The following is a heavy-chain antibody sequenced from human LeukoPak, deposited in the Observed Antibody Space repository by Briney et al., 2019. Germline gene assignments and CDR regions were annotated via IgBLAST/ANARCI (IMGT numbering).Heavy chain of an antibody. D-gene: IGHD2-2*01. CDR3: AKDQPRLVVPAATSPWGGSYSYMDV. CDR2: ISGSGGST. V-gene: IGHV3-23*01. Sequence: PGGSLRLSCAASGFTFSSYAMSGVRQAPGKGLEWVSAISGSGGSTYYADSVKGRFTISRDNSKNTLDLQMNSRRAEDTSVYYFAKDQPRLVVPAATSPWGGSYSYMDVWGKGTTVTVSS. CDR1: GFTFSSYA. J-gene: IGHJ6*03.